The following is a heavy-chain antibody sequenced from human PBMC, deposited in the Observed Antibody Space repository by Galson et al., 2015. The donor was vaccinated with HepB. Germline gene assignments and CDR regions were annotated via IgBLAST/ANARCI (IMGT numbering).Heavy chain of an antibody. J-gene: IGHJ2*01. D-gene: IGHD3-10*01. Sequence: QSGAEVKKPGESLKISCKGSGYSFTSYWIGWVRQMPGKGLEWMGIIYPGDSDTRYSPSFQGQVTISAAKSISTAYLQWSSLKASDTVKYCCAGPYLGFKNTDWSCDLWGRGTLVPVPS. CDR3: AGPYLGFKNTDWSCDL. CDR1: GYSFTSYW. CDR2: IYPGDSDT. V-gene: IGHV5-51*03.